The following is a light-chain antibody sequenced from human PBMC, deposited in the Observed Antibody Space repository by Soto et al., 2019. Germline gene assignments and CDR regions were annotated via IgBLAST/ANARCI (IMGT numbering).Light chain of an antibody. Sequence: TPSPSTRSASFRDRVTITCLASQSISSWLAWYQQKPGKAPKLLIYKASSLESGVPSRFSGSGSGTEFTLTISSLQPDDFATYYCQQYNSYRTFGQGTKVDI. J-gene: IGKJ1*01. CDR1: QSISSW. V-gene: IGKV1-5*03. CDR2: KAS. CDR3: QQYNSYRT.